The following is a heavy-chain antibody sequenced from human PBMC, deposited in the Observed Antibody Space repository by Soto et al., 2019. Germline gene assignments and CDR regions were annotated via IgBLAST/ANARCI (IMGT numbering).Heavy chain of an antibody. CDR3: AKRGYYYDSHGYYTLYYFDC. CDR1: GFTFSSYA. CDR2: ISDSGGAT. D-gene: IGHD3-22*01. J-gene: IGHJ4*02. V-gene: IGHV3-23*01. Sequence: PGGSLRLSCAASGFTFSSYAMSWVRQAPGKGLEWVSTISDSGGATYSADSVKGRFTISRDNSKNTLYLQMSSLRAEDTAVYYCAKRGYYYDSHGYYTLYYFDCWGQRTRVTVSS.